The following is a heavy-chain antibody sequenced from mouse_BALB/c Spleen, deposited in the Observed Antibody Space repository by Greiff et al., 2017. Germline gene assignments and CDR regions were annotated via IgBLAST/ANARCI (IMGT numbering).Heavy chain of an antibody. J-gene: IGHJ1*01. D-gene: IGHD2-10*01. CDR3: ARAYYGNWYFDV. V-gene: IGHV5-17*02. Sequence: EVHLVESGGGLVQPGGSRKLSCAASGFTFSSFGMHWVRQAPEKGLEWVAYISSGSSTIYYADTVKGRFTISRDNPKNTLFLQMTSLRSEDTAMYYCARAYYGNWYFDVWGAGTTVTVSS. CDR1: GFTFSSFG. CDR2: ISSGSSTI.